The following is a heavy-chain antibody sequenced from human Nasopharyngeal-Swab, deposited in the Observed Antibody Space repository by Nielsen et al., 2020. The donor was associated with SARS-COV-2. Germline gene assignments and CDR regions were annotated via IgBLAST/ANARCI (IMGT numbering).Heavy chain of an antibody. CDR3: AREQQLGPPHWFQYMDV. V-gene: IGHV3-13*04. Sequence: AGSLTLACAVSGFTLSSYDFYWVCHPPENGLEWESAIGTFCNPYYSDSVKVRFPISRDDARTSLYLQMNNVRDGATAVYYCAREQQLGPPHWFQYMDVWGKGPTVTVSS. CDR1: GFTLSSYD. CDR2: IGTFCNP. J-gene: IGHJ6*03. D-gene: IGHD6-13*01.